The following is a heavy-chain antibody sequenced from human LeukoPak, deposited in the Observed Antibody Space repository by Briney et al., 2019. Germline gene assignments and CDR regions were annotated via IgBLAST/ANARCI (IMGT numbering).Heavy chain of an antibody. J-gene: IGHJ6*04. V-gene: IGHV3-30*04. CDR2: ISYDGSNK. Sequence: GGSLRLSCAASGFTFSSYAMHWVRQAPGKGLEGVAVISYDGSNKYYADSVKGRFTISRDNSKNTLYLQMNSLRAEDTAVYYCARGLTSYYGSGKYDYYYGMDVWGKGTTVTVSS. D-gene: IGHD3-10*01. CDR1: GFTFSSYA. CDR3: ARGLTSYYGSGKYDYYYGMDV.